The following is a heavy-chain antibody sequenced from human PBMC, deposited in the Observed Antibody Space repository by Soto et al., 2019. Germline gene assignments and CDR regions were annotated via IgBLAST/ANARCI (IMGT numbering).Heavy chain of an antibody. CDR3: ARDDSSGWQYFDY. J-gene: IGHJ4*02. CDR1: GGTFSGYT. Sequence: GASVKVSCKASGGTFSGYTISWVRQAPGQGLEWMGRIIPILGIANYAQKFQGRVTITADKSTSTAYMELSSLRSEDTAVYYCARDDSSGWQYFDYWGEGTLVTVSS. CDR2: IIPILGIA. D-gene: IGHD6-19*01. V-gene: IGHV1-69*04.